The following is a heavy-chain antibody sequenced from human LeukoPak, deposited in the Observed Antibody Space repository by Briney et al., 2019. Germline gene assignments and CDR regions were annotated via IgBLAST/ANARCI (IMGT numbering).Heavy chain of an antibody. CDR2: ISYDGSNK. D-gene: IGHD2-21*02. J-gene: IGHJ2*01. CDR1: GYTHSSYA. CDR3: ARGKEYCGGDCFSSLYFDL. Sequence: GGSLTLPCTPSGYTHSSYAMQWLRQAPGKGLEWVAVISYDGSNKYYADSVKGRFTISRDNSKNTLYLQMNSLRAEDTAVYYCARGKEYCGGDCFSSLYFDLWGRGTLVTVSS. V-gene: IGHV3-30-3*01.